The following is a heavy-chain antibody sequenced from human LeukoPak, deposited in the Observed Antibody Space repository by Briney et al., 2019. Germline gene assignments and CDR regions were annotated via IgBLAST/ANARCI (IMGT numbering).Heavy chain of an antibody. CDR3: VRDRGDGYNQIDY. J-gene: IGHJ4*02. CDR2: ISKDGSNE. CDR1: GFTFSSYG. D-gene: IGHD5-24*01. V-gene: IGHV3-30*04. Sequence: GRSLRLSCAASGFTFSSYGLHWVRQAPGKELECVAVISKDGSNEHYADPGKGRFTISRDNSKNTLYLQMNSLRTEDTAVYYCVRDRGDGYNQIDYWGQGTLVTVSS.